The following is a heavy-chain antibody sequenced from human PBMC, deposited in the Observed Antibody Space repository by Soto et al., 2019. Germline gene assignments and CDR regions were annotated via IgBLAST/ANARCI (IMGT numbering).Heavy chain of an antibody. D-gene: IGHD6-19*01. J-gene: IGHJ4*02. CDR2: IYPGDSDT. V-gene: IGHV5-51*01. CDR3: ASRIAVAGDYLEY. CDR1: GYSFTSYW. Sequence: GESLKISCKGSGYSFTSYWIGWSRQMPGKGLEWMGIIYPGDSDTRYSPSFQGQVTISADKSISTAYLQWSSLKASDTAMYYCASRIAVAGDYLEYWGQGTMVTVSS.